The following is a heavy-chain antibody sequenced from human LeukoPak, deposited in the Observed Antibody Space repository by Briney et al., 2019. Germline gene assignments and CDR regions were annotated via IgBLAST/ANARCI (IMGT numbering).Heavy chain of an antibody. Sequence: SETLSLTCTVSGYSISSGYYWGWVRQPPGKWLEWIGSIYHSGSTYYNPSLKSRVTISVDTSKNQFSLKLSSVTAADTAVYYCARLPGIAVAFLDYWGQGTLVTVPS. D-gene: IGHD6-19*01. CDR3: ARLPGIAVAFLDY. J-gene: IGHJ4*02. CDR2: IYHSGST. CDR1: GYSISSGYY. V-gene: IGHV4-38-2*02.